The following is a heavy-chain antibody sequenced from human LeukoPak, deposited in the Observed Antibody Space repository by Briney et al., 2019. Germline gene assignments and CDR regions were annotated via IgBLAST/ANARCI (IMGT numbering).Heavy chain of an antibody. CDR2: IRSEAYGGTT. J-gene: IGHJ4*02. CDR1: GFTFRDYT. CDR3: TRGAYSGSY. V-gene: IGHV3-49*04. Sequence: GGSLRLSCTASGFTFRDYTMTWVRQAPGKGLEWVGFIRSEAYGGTTEYAAFVKGRFTISRDDSKSIVYLEMNTLKTEDTAVYYCTRGAYSGSYWGQGTLVTVSS. D-gene: IGHD1-26*01.